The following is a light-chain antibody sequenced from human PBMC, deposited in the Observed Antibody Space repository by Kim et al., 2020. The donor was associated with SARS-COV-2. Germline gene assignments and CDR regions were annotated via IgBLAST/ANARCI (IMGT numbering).Light chain of an antibody. J-gene: IGKJ4*01. V-gene: IGKV3-11*01. CDR2: DAS. CDR3: QQRSNWPLT. CDR1: QSVSSY. Sequence: LSPGERATLSCRASQSVSSYLAWYQQKPGQAPRLLIYDASNRATGIPARFSGSESGTDFTLTISSLEPEDFAVYYCQQRSNWPLTFGGGTKVEIK.